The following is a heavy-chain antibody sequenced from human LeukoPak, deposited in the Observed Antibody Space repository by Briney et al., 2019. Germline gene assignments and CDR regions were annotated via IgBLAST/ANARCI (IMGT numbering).Heavy chain of an antibody. Sequence: SETLSLTCTVSGGSISSSSYYWGWIRQPPGKGLEWIGSIYYSGSTYYNPSLKSRVTISVDTSKNQFSLKLSSVTAADTAVYYCAREGRVRYFDWSHYYYYGIDVWGQGTTVTVSS. CDR2: IYYSGST. CDR3: AREGRVRYFDWSHYYYYGIDV. D-gene: IGHD3-9*01. J-gene: IGHJ6*02. CDR1: GGSISSSSYY. V-gene: IGHV4-39*02.